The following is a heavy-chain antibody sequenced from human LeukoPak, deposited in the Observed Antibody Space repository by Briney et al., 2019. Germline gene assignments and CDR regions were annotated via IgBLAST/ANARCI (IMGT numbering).Heavy chain of an antibody. CDR1: GYTFTGYY. CDR2: INPNSGGT. D-gene: IGHD6-13*01. Sequence: ASVKVSCKASGYTFTGYYMHWVRQAPGQGLEWMGWINPNSGGTNYAQKFQGRVTMTRDTPISTAYMELSRLRSDDTAVYYCARVVDSSSRYYFDYWGQGTLVTVSS. CDR3: ARVVDSSSRYYFDY. V-gene: IGHV1-2*02. J-gene: IGHJ4*02.